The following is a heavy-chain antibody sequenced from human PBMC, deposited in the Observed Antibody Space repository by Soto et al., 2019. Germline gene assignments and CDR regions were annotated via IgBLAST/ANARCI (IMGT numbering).Heavy chain of an antibody. CDR2: IIPIFGTA. J-gene: IGHJ5*02. D-gene: IGHD2-2*01. V-gene: IGHV1-69*12. Sequence: QVQLVQSGAEVKKPGSSVKVSCKASGGTFSSYAISWVRQAPGQGLEWMGGIIPIFGTANYAQKFQGRVTSSADEATGTAYMELSSLRSEDTAVYYCARDGWHCISTRCTHGSCNWFDPWGQGTLVTVSS. CDR3: ARDGWHCISTRCTHGSCNWFDP. CDR1: GGTFSSYA.